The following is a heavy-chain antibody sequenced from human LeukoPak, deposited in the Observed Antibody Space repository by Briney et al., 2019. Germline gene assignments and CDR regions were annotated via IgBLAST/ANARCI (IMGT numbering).Heavy chain of an antibody. CDR1: GFTFSSYA. Sequence: QSGGSLRLSCAASGFTFSSYAMSWVRQAPGKGLEWVSAISGSGGSTYYADSVKGRFTISRDNSKNTLYLQMNSLRAEDTAVYYCAKSGRVSRTMIDAFDIWGQGTMVTVSS. CDR2: ISGSGGST. D-gene: IGHD3-22*01. CDR3: AKSGRVSRTMIDAFDI. J-gene: IGHJ3*02. V-gene: IGHV3-23*01.